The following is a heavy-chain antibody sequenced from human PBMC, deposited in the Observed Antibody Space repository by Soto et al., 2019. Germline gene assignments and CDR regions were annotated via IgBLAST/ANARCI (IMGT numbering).Heavy chain of an antibody. Sequence: GGSLRLSCAASGFTFSSYSMNWVRQAPGKGLEWVSSVTSSSSYIYYADPLKGRFTISRDDAKNSLYLQMNSLRAEDTAVYYCARVWYSSSYPGMDVWGQGTTVTVSS. D-gene: IGHD6-13*01. V-gene: IGHV3-21*01. J-gene: IGHJ6*02. CDR1: GFTFSSYS. CDR3: ARVWYSSSYPGMDV. CDR2: VTSSSSYI.